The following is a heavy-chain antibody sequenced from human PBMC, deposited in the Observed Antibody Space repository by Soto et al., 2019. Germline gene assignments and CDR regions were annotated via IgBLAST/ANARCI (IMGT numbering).Heavy chain of an antibody. J-gene: IGHJ5*02. CDR2: ISAYNGNT. Sequence: ASVKVSCKASGYTFTSYGISWVRQAPEQGLERMGWISAYNGNTNYAQKLQGRVTMTTDTSTSTAYMERRSLRSDDTAVYYCGRDAEQLVPSSVWVAPGKSGERGYFPGFAPWGKGTLVTVSS. CDR1: GYTFTSYG. CDR3: GRDAEQLVPSSVWVAPGKSGERGYFPGFAP. D-gene: IGHD6-6*01. V-gene: IGHV1-18*01.